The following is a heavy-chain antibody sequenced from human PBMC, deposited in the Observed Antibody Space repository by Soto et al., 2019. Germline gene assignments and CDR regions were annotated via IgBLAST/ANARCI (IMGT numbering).Heavy chain of an antibody. Sequence: QVQLVQSGAEVKKPGASVKVSCKASGYTFTSYGISWVRQAPGQGLEWMGWISAYNGNTNYAQKLQGRVTMTTDTPTNTVYIVLTSLRSDYTAMYYCATLSGYYSGETTSYDYGFDVWGQGTTVTVSS. V-gene: IGHV1-18*01. CDR2: ISAYNGNT. CDR3: ATLSGYYSGETTSYDYGFDV. J-gene: IGHJ6*02. CDR1: GYTFTSYG. D-gene: IGHD5-18*01.